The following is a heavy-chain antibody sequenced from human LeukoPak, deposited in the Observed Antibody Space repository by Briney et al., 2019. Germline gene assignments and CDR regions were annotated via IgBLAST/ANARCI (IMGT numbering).Heavy chain of an antibody. V-gene: IGHV3-48*03. CDR3: ARPDEQQLVRDAFDI. CDR1: GFGFTTYE. CDR2: IRSSGSTT. D-gene: IGHD6-13*01. Sequence: GGSLRLSCAASGFGFTTYEMNWVRQAPGKGLEWVSYIRSSGSTTYYANSVKGRFTISRDNAKNSLYLQMNSLRAEDTAVYYCARPDEQQLVRDAFDIWGQGTMVTVSS. J-gene: IGHJ3*02.